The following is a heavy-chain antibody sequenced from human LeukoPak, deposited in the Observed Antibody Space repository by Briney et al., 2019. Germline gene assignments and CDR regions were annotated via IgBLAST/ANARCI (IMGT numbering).Heavy chain of an antibody. CDR3: ARDPEQLWLMNYFDY. CDR1: GFTFSSYS. V-gene: IGHV3-21*01. D-gene: IGHD5-18*01. Sequence: GGSLRLSCAASGFTFSSYSMNWVRQAPGKGLEWVSSISSSSSYIYYADSAKGRFTISRDNAKNSLYLQMNSLRAEDTAVYYCARDPEQLWLMNYFDYWGQGTLVTVSS. CDR2: ISSSSSYI. J-gene: IGHJ4*02.